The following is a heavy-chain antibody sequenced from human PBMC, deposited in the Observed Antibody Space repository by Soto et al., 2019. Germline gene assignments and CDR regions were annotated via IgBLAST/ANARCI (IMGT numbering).Heavy chain of an antibody. J-gene: IGHJ6*03. CDR1: GGSFSGYY. Sequence: SETLSLTCAVYGGSFSGYYWSWIRQPPGKGLEWIGEINHSGSTNYNPSLKSRVNISVDTSKNQFSLKLSSFTAADTAVYYCAVVVVPAAMGGYYYYYYYMDVWGKGTTVTVSS. CDR2: INHSGST. CDR3: AVVVVPAAMGGYYYYYYYMDV. V-gene: IGHV4-34*01. D-gene: IGHD2-2*01.